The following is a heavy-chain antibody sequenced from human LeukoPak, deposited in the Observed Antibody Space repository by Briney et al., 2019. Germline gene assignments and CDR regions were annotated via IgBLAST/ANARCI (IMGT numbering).Heavy chain of an antibody. CDR3: ARVFALGSFYLH. J-gene: IGHJ4*01. V-gene: IGHV1-2*02. Sequence: ASVKVSCKASGYTFGDYYLHWVRQAPGQGLEWLGWINPSSGGPKYAQKFQGRVTMTRDTSITTAYMELSRLTSDDTAVYYCARVFALGSFYLHWGHGTLVTVSS. CDR2: INPSSGGP. CDR1: GYTFGDYY. D-gene: IGHD3-16*01.